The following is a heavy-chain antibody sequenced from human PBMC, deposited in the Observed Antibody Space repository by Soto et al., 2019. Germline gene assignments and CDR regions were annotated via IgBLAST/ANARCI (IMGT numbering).Heavy chain of an antibody. D-gene: IGHD6-19*01. CDR3: ARGEKIAVAGKLSVFDI. CDR2: INAGNGNT. J-gene: IGHJ3*02. Sequence: ASVKVSCKASGYTFTSYAMHWVRQAPGQRLEWMGWINAGNGNTKYSQKFQGRVTITRDTSASTAYMELSSLRSEDTAVYYCARGEKIAVAGKLSVFDIWGQGTMVTVSS. V-gene: IGHV1-3*01. CDR1: GYTFTSYA.